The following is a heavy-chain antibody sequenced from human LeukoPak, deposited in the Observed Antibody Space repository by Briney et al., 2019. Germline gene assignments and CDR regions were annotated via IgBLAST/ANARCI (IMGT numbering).Heavy chain of an antibody. J-gene: IGHJ4*02. CDR3: ARLYYDSSGHDY. Sequence: ASVKVSCKASGYIFTSYFMHWVRQAPGQGLEWMGIINPSGGSTSYAQKFQGRVTMARDTSTSTVYMELSSLRSEDTAVYYCARLYYDSSGHDYWGQGTLVTVSS. CDR2: INPSGGST. CDR1: GYIFTSYF. V-gene: IGHV1-46*01. D-gene: IGHD3-22*01.